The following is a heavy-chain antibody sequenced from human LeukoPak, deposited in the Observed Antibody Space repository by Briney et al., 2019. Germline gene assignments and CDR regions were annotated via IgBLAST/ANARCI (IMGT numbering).Heavy chain of an antibody. V-gene: IGHV5-10-1*01. Sequence: GESLKISCKGSGYSFTSYWISWVRQMPGKGLEWMGRIDPSDSYTNYSPSFHGHVTISADKSISTAYLQWSSLKASDTAMYYCARNIVGPRQVDYWGQGTLVTVSS. J-gene: IGHJ4*02. CDR2: IDPSDSYT. D-gene: IGHD1-26*01. CDR3: ARNIVGPRQVDY. CDR1: GYSFTSYW.